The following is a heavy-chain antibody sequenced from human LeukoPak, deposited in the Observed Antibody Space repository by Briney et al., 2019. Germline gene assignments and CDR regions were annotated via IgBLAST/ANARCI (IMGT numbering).Heavy chain of an antibody. J-gene: IGHJ4*02. CDR1: GYSISSGYY. D-gene: IGHD1-26*01. CDR3: ARGVNSGYFDY. Sequence: PSETLSLTCSVSGYSISSGYYWGWIRQPPGKGLEWIGSMSHSAGTYQNPSLKSRVTISVDTSKNQFSLKLTSVTAADTAVYYCARGVNSGYFDYCGQGTLVTVSS. CDR2: MSHSAGT. V-gene: IGHV4-38-2*02.